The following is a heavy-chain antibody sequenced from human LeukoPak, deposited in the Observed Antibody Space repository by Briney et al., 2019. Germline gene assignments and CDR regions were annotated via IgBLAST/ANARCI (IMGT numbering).Heavy chain of an antibody. CDR2: IYPDDSET. CDR1: GYSFTDYW. V-gene: IGHV5-51*01. J-gene: IGHJ4*02. CDR3: TTLQAGYSDL. Sequence: GESLKISCKDSGYSFTDYWIAWVRQMPGKGLEWMGAIYPDDSETRYSPSFEGQVTISVDKSIRTIYLHWSGLKASDTAMYYCTTLQAGYSDLWGQGTLVTVSS.